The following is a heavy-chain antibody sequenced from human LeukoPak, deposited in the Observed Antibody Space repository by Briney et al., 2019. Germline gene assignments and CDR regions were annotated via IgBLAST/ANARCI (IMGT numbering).Heavy chain of an antibody. V-gene: IGHV4-30-2*01. Sequence: SETLSLTCAVSGGSISSGGYSWSWIRQPPGKGLEWIGYIYHSGSTYYNPSLKSRVTISVDRPKNQFSLKLSSVTAADTAVYYCARGYDFWSGYPFDYWGQGTLVTVSS. CDR1: GGSISSGGYS. CDR2: IYHSGST. CDR3: ARGYDFWSGYPFDY. D-gene: IGHD3-3*01. J-gene: IGHJ4*02.